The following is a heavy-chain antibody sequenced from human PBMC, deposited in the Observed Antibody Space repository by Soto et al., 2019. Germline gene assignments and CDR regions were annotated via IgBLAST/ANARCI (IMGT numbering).Heavy chain of an antibody. V-gene: IGHV3-74*01. CDR3: ARDSDYIWGSYSGPVSFDI. D-gene: IGHD3-16*01. CDR2: INSDGSST. J-gene: IGHJ3*02. Sequence: GGSLRLSCAASGFTFSSYWMHWVRQAPGKGLVWVSRINSDGSSTSYADSVKGRFTISRDNAKNTLYLQMNSLRAEDTAVYYCARDSDYIWGSYSGPVSFDIWGQGTMVTVSS. CDR1: GFTFSSYW.